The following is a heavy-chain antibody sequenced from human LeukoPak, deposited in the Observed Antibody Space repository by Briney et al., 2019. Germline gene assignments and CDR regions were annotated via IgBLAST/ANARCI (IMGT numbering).Heavy chain of an antibody. CDR1: GGSISSYY. D-gene: IGHD6-6*01. J-gene: IGHJ4*02. CDR2: IYYSGST. CDR3: ARAMSIAARLQTIFDY. Sequence: SETLSLTRTVSGGSISSYYWSWIRRPPGKGLEWIGYIYYSGSTNYNPSLKSRVTISLDTSKNQFSLKLSSVTAADTAVYYCARAMSIAARLQTIFDYWGQGTLVTVSS. V-gene: IGHV4-59*08.